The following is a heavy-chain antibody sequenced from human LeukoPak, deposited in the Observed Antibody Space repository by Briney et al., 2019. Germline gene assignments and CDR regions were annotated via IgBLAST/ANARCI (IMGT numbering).Heavy chain of an antibody. CDR3: AKDRTDHFDY. CDR1: GFTFSSYG. J-gene: IGHJ4*02. Sequence: PGGSLRLSCAASGFTFSSYGMHWVRQAPGKGLEWVAFIRYDGSNKYYADSVKGRFTISRDNSMNTLYLQMNSLRAEDTAVYYCAKDRTDHFDYWGQGTLVTVSS. V-gene: IGHV3-30*02. CDR2: IRYDGSNK. D-gene: IGHD3/OR15-3a*01.